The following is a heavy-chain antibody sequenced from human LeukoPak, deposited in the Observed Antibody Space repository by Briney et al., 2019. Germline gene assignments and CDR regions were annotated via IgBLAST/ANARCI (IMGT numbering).Heavy chain of an antibody. D-gene: IGHD3-22*01. Sequence: SETLSLTCAVSGGSISSHYWSWLRQPPGEGLEWIAYIHYTGRTNYNPSLKSRVTISVDTSKNQFSLKLTSLTAADTAVYYCAREDSSGYLGYWGQGTLVTVSS. CDR3: AREDSSGYLGY. CDR1: GGSISSHY. CDR2: IHYTGRT. J-gene: IGHJ4*02. V-gene: IGHV4-59*11.